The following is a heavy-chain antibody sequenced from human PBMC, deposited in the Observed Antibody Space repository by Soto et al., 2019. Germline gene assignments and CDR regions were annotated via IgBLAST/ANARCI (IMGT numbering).Heavy chain of an antibody. Sequence: QVQLQQSGPGLVKLSETLSLTCSVSGGPIRNYYWNWIRQTSGKGLEWIGYVDYSGTTYYNPSLKSRVTISVDASRNQLSLRXXXXXXXXXXXXXXXXXXXXXXXXXTPFDAFDIWGQGTMVTVSS. CDR3: XXXXXXXXXXXTPFDAFDI. V-gene: IGHV4-59*03. D-gene: IGHD2-2*02. CDR1: GGPIRNYY. CDR2: VDYSGTT. J-gene: IGHJ3*02.